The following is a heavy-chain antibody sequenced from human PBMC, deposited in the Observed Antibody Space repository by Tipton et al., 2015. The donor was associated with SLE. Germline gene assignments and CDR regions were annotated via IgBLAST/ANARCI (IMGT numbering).Heavy chain of an antibody. CDR2: VYHSGST. V-gene: IGHV4-59*01. Sequence: GLVKPSETLSLTCTVSGGSINAYYWTWIRQPPGKGLEYIGYVYHSGSTNYNPSLKSRVTISVDTSKNQFSLKLSSVTAADTAVYYCARGGWVAPLDYWGQGTLVTVSS. D-gene: IGHD1-26*01. J-gene: IGHJ4*02. CDR3: ARGGWVAPLDY. CDR1: GGSINAYY.